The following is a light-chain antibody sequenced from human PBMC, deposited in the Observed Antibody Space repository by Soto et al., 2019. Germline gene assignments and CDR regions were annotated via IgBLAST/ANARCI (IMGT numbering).Light chain of an antibody. CDR1: SSDVGNYNL. J-gene: IGLJ1*01. CDR2: EVS. V-gene: IGLV2-23*02. Sequence: QAVVTQPASVSGSPGQSITISCTGTSSDVGNYNLVSWYQHHPGKAPKLIIYEVSKRPSGVSNRFSGSKSGDTASLTISGLQAEDEADYYCCSYAGSNYVFGTGTKSPS. CDR3: CSYAGSNYV.